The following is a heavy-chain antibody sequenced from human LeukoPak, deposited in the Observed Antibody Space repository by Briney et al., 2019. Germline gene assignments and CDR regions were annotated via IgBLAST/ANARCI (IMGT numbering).Heavy chain of an antibody. CDR3: ARGLGYFDSSGYSQTLFDY. CDR2: IYSSGST. D-gene: IGHD3-22*01. V-gene: IGHV4-61*02. CDR1: GGSISSGSYY. J-gene: IGHJ4*02. Sequence: SQTLSLTCTVSGGSISSGSYYWSWIRQPAGKGLEWIGRIYSSGSTNYNPSLKSRVTISLDTSKNQFSLKLSSVTAADTAVYYCARGLGYFDSSGYSQTLFDYWGQGTLVTVSS.